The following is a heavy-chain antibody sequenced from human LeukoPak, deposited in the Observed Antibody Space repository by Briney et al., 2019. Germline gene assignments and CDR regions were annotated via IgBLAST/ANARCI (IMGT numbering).Heavy chain of an antibody. Sequence: ASVKVSCKASGYTFTSYGISWVRQAPGQGLEWMGWISAYTGDTKYAQNLQGRVNMTTDTSTSTAYMELKSLRSDDTAVYYCARVGFSKFYHHMDVWGKGTTVTVSS. J-gene: IGHJ6*03. CDR3: ARVGFSKFYHHMDV. CDR1: GYTFTSYG. D-gene: IGHD4-11*01. CDR2: ISAYTGDT. V-gene: IGHV1-18*01.